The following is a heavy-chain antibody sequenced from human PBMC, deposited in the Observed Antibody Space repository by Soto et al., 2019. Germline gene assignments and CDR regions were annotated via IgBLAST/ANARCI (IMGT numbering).Heavy chain of an antibody. V-gene: IGHV3-30-3*01. CDR3: ARGRKEAASFDY. J-gene: IGHJ4*02. D-gene: IGHD6-13*01. CDR1: GFTFSSYA. CDR2: ISYDGSNK. Sequence: GGSLRLSCAASGFTFSSYAMHWVRQAPGKGLEWVAVISYDGSNKYYADSVKGRFTISRDNSKNTLYLQMNSLRAEDTAVYYCARGRKEAASFDYWGQGTLVTVSS.